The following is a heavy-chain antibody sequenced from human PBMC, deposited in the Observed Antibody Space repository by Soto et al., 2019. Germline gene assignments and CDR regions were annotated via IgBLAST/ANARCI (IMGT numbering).Heavy chain of an antibody. V-gene: IGHV1-18*01. J-gene: IGHJ4*02. D-gene: IGHD4-17*01. CDR1: GYTFTSYG. CDR2: ISGYNGDT. Sequence: QVQLVQSGGEVKQPGASVKVSCKPSGYTFTSYGISWVRQAPGKGREWMGWISGYNGDTKYVKKFQGRVTLTTDTSTNTAYMEVRSLRSDDTAVYYCARDWVGDLAYWGQGTLVTVSS. CDR3: ARDWVGDLAY.